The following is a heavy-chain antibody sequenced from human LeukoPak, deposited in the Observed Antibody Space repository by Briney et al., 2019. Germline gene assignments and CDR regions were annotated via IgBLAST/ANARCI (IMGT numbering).Heavy chain of an antibody. CDR3: ARSVAAAPYYLDY. CDR1: GGSISSDC. CDR2: IYTSGST. V-gene: IGHV4-4*07. J-gene: IGHJ4*02. Sequence: SETLSLTCTVSGGSISSDCWTSIRQPAGKGLEWIWRIYTSGSTNYNPSLKSRVTMSVDTSKNQFSLKLNSVTAADTAVYYCARSVAAAPYYLDYWGQGTLVTVSS. D-gene: IGHD6-13*01.